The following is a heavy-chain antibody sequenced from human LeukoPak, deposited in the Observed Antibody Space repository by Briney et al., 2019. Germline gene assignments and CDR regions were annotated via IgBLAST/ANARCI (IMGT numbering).Heavy chain of an antibody. V-gene: IGHV1-18*01. CDR3: ARDRGGYSYGPQDWFDP. D-gene: IGHD5-18*01. CDR2: INAYNGNT. J-gene: IGHJ5*02. Sequence: ASVKVSCKASGYTFTSYGISWVRQAPGQGLEWMGWINAYNGNTNYAQKLQGRVTMTTDTSTSTAYMELRSLRSDDTAVYYCARDRGGYSYGPQDWFDPWGQGTLVTVSS. CDR1: GYTFTSYG.